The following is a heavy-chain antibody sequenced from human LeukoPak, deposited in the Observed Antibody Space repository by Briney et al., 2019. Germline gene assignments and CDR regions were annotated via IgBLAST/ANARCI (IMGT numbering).Heavy chain of an antibody. V-gene: IGHV1-2*02. CDR2: INPTSGGT. Sequence: GASVKVSCKTSGYTFTAYYMHWVRQAPGQGLEWMGWINPTSGGTNYAQNFQGRVTMTRDTSITTTYMELSSLTSDDTAVYFCARGNSWYFDYWGQGTLVTVSS. D-gene: IGHD5-24*01. CDR1: GYTFTAYY. J-gene: IGHJ4*02. CDR3: ARGNSWYFDY.